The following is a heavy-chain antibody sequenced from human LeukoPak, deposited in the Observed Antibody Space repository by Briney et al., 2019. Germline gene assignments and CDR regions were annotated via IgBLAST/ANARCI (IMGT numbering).Heavy chain of an antibody. V-gene: IGHV3-23*01. Sequence: GGSLRLSCLTSGFTLSTNAMSWVRQAPGKGLEWISGISGSGASTYYADSVKGRFTISRDDSRNTLYLQMNSLRAEDTAVYYCARDYYDSSGYIDYWGQGTLVTVSS. CDR1: GFTLSTNA. J-gene: IGHJ4*02. CDR3: ARDYYDSSGYIDY. D-gene: IGHD3-22*01. CDR2: ISGSGAST.